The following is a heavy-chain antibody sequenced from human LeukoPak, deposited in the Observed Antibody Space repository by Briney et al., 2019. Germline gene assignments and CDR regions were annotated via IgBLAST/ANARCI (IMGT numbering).Heavy chain of an antibody. CDR3: ARDITTGRATFFDY. CDR1: GGTFSSYA. Sequence: SVKVSCKASGGTFSSYAISWVRQAPGQGLEWMGGIIPIFGTANYAQKFQGRVTITTDESTSTAYMELSSLRAEDTAVYYCARDITTGRATFFDYWGQGTLVTVSS. CDR2: IIPIFGTA. V-gene: IGHV1-69*05. D-gene: IGHD1-1*01. J-gene: IGHJ4*02.